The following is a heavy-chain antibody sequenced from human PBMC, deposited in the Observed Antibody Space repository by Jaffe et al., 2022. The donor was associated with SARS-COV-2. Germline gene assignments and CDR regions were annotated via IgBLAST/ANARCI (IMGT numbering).Heavy chain of an antibody. CDR3: TTADYYDSSGYYD. CDR1: GFTFSNAW. V-gene: IGHV3-15*01. CDR2: IKSKTDGGTT. D-gene: IGHD3-22*01. J-gene: IGHJ4*02. Sequence: EVQLVESGGGLVKPGGSLRLSCAASGFTFSNAWMSWVRQAPGKGLEWVGRIKSKTDGGTTDYAAPVKGRFTISRDDSKNTLYLQMNSLKTEDTAVYYCTTADYYDSSGYYDWGQGTLVTVSS.